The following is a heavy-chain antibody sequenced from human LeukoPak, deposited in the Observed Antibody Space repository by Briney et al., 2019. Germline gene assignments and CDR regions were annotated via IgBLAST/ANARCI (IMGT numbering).Heavy chain of an antibody. CDR1: GYTFTSYY. D-gene: IGHD4-11*01. Sequence: ASVKVSCKASGYTFTSYYMHWVRQAPGQGLEWMGIINPSGGSTSYARKFQGRVTMTRDMSTSTVYMELSSLRSEDTAVYYCARDAGGTTTSYYYYMDVWGKGTTVTVSS. J-gene: IGHJ6*03. CDR3: ARDAGGTTTSYYYYMDV. CDR2: INPSGGST. V-gene: IGHV1-46*01.